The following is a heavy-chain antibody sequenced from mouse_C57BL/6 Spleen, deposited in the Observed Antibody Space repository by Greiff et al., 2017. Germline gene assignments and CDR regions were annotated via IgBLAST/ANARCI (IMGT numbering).Heavy chain of an antibody. J-gene: IGHJ1*03. CDR2: IYPGSGST. Sequence: VQLQQPGAELVKPGASVKMSCKASGYTFTSYWITWVKQRPGQGLEWIGDIYPGSGSTNYNEKFKSKATLTVDTSSSTAYMQLSSLTSEDSAVYYCARWGSYGSSYVWYFDVWGTGTTVTVSS. CDR1: GYTFTSYW. V-gene: IGHV1-55*01. CDR3: ARWGSYGSSYVWYFDV. D-gene: IGHD1-1*01.